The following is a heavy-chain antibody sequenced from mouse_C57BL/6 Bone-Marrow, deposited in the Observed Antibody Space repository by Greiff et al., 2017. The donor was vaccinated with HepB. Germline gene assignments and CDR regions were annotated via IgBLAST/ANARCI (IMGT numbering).Heavy chain of an antibody. D-gene: IGHD1-1*01. CDR2: INPYNGGT. J-gene: IGHJ2*01. CDR1: GYTFTDYY. Sequence: VQLQQSGPVLVKPGASVKMSCKASGYTFTDYYMNWVKQSHGKSLEWIGVINPYNGGTSYNQKFKGKATLTVDKSSSTAYMELNSLTSEDSAVYYCAIFITTLVAHFDYWRQGTTLTVSS. V-gene: IGHV1-19*01. CDR3: AIFITTLVAHFDY.